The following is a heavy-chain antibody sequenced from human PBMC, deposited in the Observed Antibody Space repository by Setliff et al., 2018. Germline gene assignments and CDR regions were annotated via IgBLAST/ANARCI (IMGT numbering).Heavy chain of an antibody. CDR1: GGTFSSYA. CDR2: IIPILGIA. D-gene: IGHD3-10*01. J-gene: IGHJ6*02. CDR3: AKDLGLVWFGELLWEFRSRGMDV. Sequence: SVKVSCKASGGTFSSYAISWVQQAPGQGLEWTGGIIPILGIANYAQKFQGRVTITADESTSTAYMELSSLRAEDTAVYYCAKDLGLVWFGELLWEFRSRGMDVWGQGTTVTVSS. V-gene: IGHV1-69*10.